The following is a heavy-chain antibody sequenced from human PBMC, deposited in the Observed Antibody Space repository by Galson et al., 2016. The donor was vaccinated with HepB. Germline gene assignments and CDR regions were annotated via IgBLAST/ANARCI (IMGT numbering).Heavy chain of an antibody. CDR3: ATGKNIAEVVAAESPDFDY. Sequence: SLRLSCAASGFTFTNFAMHWVRQAPGKGLEWLAVISYDGTNNYYSDSVKGRFTISRDNFKNTLNLQMNSLRAEDTAVYYCATGKNIAEVVAAESPDFDYWGQGTLVTVSS. CDR1: GFTFTNFA. CDR2: ISYDGTNN. V-gene: IGHV3-30-3*01. J-gene: IGHJ4*02. D-gene: IGHD2-15*01.